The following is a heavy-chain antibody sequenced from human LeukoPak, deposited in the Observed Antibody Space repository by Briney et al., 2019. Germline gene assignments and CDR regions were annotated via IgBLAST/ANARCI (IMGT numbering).Heavy chain of an antibody. CDR1: GFTFSTYG. J-gene: IGHJ6*03. D-gene: IGHD1-14*01. CDR3: AKDSNPAGYYYMDV. Sequence: GGSLRLSCAASGFTFSTYGMYWVRPAPGQGLDCVAVIWYDGSTKYSADSVKGRFTISRDNSKNTLYLQMNSLRAEDTAVYYCAKDSNPAGYYYMDVWGKGTTVTVSS. CDR2: IWYDGSTK. V-gene: IGHV3-33*06.